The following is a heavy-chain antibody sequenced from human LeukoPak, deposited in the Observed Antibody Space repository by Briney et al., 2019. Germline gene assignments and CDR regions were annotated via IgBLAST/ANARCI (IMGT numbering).Heavy chain of an antibody. CDR1: GFSISSYT. D-gene: IGHD6-19*01. Sequence: GGSLRLSCAASGFSISSYTMSWVRQAPGKGLEWVSSITSSSSYIFYADSVKGRFTISRDNPKNPLYLQMNSLRAEDTAVYYCARGILYPGVAVAGADAFDMWGQGTMVTVSS. V-gene: IGHV3-21*01. CDR3: ARGILYPGVAVAGADAFDM. J-gene: IGHJ3*02. CDR2: ITSSSSYI.